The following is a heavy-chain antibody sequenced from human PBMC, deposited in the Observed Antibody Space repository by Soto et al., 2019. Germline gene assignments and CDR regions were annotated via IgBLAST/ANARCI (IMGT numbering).Heavy chain of an antibody. J-gene: IGHJ5*02. CDR1: GYTFTSYG. Sequence: AAVKVSCKACGYTFTSYGISWVRQAPGQGLEWMGWISAYNGNTNYAQKLQGRVTMTTDTSTSTAYMELRSLRSDDTAVYYCARDDKGIVVVPAAMPVPDFDPWG. CDR2: ISAYNGNT. V-gene: IGHV1-18*01. CDR3: ARDDKGIVVVPAAMPVPDFDP. D-gene: IGHD2-2*01.